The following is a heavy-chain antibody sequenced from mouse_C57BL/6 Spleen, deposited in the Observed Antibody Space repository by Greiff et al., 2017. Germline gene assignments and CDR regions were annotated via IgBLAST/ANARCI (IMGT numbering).Heavy chain of an antibody. Sequence: QVQLQQPGAELVKPGASVKLSCKASGYTFTSYGISWVKQRTGQGLEWIGEIYPRSGNTYYNEKFKGKATLTADKSSSTAYMELRSLTSEDSAVYFCAMDYWGQGTSVTVSS. CDR1: GYTFTSYG. V-gene: IGHV1-81*01. CDR3: AMDY. J-gene: IGHJ4*01. CDR2: IYPRSGNT.